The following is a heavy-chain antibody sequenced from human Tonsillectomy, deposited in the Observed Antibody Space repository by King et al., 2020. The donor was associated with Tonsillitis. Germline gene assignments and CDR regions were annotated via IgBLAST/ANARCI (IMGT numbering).Heavy chain of an antibody. CDR2: ISYDGSNK. CDR1: GFTFSSHA. Sequence: VQLVESGGGVVQPGRSLRLSCAASGFTFSSHAMHWVRQAPGKGLEWVAVISYDGSNKYYAASVKGRFTISRDNSKNTLYLQMNSLRAEDTAVCYCARDIGPVTTWQGSDYWGQGTLVTVSS. CDR3: ARDIGPVTTWQGSDY. J-gene: IGHJ4*02. V-gene: IGHV3-30*04. D-gene: IGHD4-17*01.